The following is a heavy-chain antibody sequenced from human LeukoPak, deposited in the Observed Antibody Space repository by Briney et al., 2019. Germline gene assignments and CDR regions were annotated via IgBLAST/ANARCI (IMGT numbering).Heavy chain of an antibody. V-gene: IGHV3-66*01. Sequence: PGGSLRLSCAASGFTVSSNYMSWVRQAPGKGLEWVSVIYSGGSTYYADSVKGRFTISRDNSKNTLYLQMNSLRAEDTAVYYCAKWMDGSGSRFDYWGQGTLVSVSS. J-gene: IGHJ4*02. D-gene: IGHD3-10*01. CDR2: IYSGGST. CDR3: AKWMDGSGSRFDY. CDR1: GFTVSSNY.